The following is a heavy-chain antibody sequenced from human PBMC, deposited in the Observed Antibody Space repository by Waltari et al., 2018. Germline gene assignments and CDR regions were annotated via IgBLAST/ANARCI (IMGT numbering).Heavy chain of an antibody. J-gene: IGHJ4*02. V-gene: IGHV3-30-3*01. CDR3: ARDRQTNYFDY. Sequence: QVQLVESGGGVVQPGRSLRRSCAAPGFTFSTHALHWSRQAPGKGLEWVAVISYDGSNKYYADSVKGRFTISRDNAKSTLYLQMNSLRAEDTAVYYCARDRQTNYFDYWGQGTLVTVSS. D-gene: IGHD1-1*01. CDR2: ISYDGSNK. CDR1: GFTFSTHA.